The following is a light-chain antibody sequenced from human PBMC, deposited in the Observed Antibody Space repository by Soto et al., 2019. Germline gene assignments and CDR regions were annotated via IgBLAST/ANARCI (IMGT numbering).Light chain of an antibody. Sequence: QSVLTQPPSVSAAPGQWVTISCSRSGSNVGHNYVSWYQQFPGTAPRLLIYDNNKRPSGIPDRFSGSKSGTSATLDIAGLQTGDEADYYCGTWDNSLSDMLFGGGTKLTVL. CDR3: GTWDNSLSDML. J-gene: IGLJ3*02. V-gene: IGLV1-51*01. CDR2: DNN. CDR1: GSNVGHNY.